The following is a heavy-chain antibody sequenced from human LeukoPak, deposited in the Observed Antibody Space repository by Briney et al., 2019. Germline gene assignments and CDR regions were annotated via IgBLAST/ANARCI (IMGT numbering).Heavy chain of an antibody. CDR1: GFTFSSYA. CDR3: ARLGITMVRGVTPTDY. D-gene: IGHD3-10*01. Sequence: GRSLRLSCAASGFTFSSYAMHWVRQAPGKGLEWVAVISYDGSNKYYADSVKGRFTISRDNSKNTLYLQMNSLRAEDTAVYYCARLGITMVRGVTPTDYWGQGTLVTVSS. CDR2: ISYDGSNK. J-gene: IGHJ4*02. V-gene: IGHV3-30-3*01.